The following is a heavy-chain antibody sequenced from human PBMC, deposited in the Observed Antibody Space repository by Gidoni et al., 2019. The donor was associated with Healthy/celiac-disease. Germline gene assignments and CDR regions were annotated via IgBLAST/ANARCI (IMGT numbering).Heavy chain of an antibody. Sequence: QVQLVQSGAEVKKPGASVKVSCKASGYTFTSYGISWVRQAPGQGLEWMGWISAYNGNTNYAQKLQGRVTMTTDTSTSTAYMELRSLRSDDTAVYYCARDSDVVVPAASSNWFDPWGQGTLVTVSS. CDR2: ISAYNGNT. D-gene: IGHD2-2*01. CDR1: GYTFTSYG. CDR3: ARDSDVVVPAASSNWFDP. V-gene: IGHV1-18*01. J-gene: IGHJ5*02.